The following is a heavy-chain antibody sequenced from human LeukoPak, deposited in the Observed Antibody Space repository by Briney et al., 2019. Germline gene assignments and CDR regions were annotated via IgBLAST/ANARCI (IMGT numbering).Heavy chain of an antibody. CDR3: ARFRKTTVLSLYYYYYMDV. CDR2: IYPGDSDT. J-gene: IGHJ6*03. D-gene: IGHD4-11*01. V-gene: IGHV5-51*01. Sequence: GESLKISCKGSGYSFTSYWIGWVRQMPGKGLGWMGIIYPGDSDTRYSPSFQGQVTISADKSISTAYLQWSSLKASDTAMYYCARFRKTTVLSLYYYYYMDVWGKGTTVAVSS. CDR1: GYSFTSYW.